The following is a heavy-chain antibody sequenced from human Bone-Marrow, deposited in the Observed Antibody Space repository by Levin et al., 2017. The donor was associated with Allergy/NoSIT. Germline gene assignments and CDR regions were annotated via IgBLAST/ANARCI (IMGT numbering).Heavy chain of an antibody. CDR1: GFMFHDFA. J-gene: IGHJ4*02. Sequence: GGSLRLSCAGSGFMFHDFAMHWARQAPGKGLEWVAGISWNSDHTVYADSVKGRFTISRDNANNFVYLQINTLRTEDTAFYYCAKDTGKQMWNYFDYWGRGALVSVSS. V-gene: IGHV3-9*01. CDR3: AKDTGKQMWNYFDY. D-gene: IGHD2-21*01. CDR2: ISWNSDHT.